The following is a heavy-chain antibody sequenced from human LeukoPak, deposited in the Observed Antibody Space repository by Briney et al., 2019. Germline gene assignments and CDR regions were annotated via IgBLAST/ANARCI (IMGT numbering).Heavy chain of an antibody. J-gene: IGHJ6*02. Sequence: ASVKVSCKASGYTFTRYGINWVRQAPGQGLEWMGWISAYNGNTNFAQKLQGRVTMTTDTSTTTAYMELRSLRSDDTAVYYCARGLGYCSSTSCPRGDYGMDVWGQGTTVTVSS. D-gene: IGHD2-2*01. CDR2: ISAYNGNT. V-gene: IGHV1-18*01. CDR1: GYTFTRYG. CDR3: ARGLGYCSSTSCPRGDYGMDV.